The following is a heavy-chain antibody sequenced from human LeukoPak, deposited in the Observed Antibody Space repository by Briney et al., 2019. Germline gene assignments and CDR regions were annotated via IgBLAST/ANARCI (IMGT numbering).Heavy chain of an antibody. D-gene: IGHD3-22*01. J-gene: IGHJ3*02. V-gene: IGHV3-53*01. CDR1: GFTVSSNY. Sequence: GGSLRLSCAASGFTVSSNYMSWVRQAPGKGLEWVSVIYSGGSTYYADSVKGRFTISRDNSKNTLYLQMNSLRAADTAVYYCARDGGYFTWSIWGQGTMVTVSS. CDR3: ARDGGYFTWSI. CDR2: IYSGGST.